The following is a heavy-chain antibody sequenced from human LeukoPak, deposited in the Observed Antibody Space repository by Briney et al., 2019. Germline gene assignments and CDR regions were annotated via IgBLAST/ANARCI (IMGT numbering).Heavy chain of an antibody. V-gene: IGHV3-43D*03. CDR1: GFTFDDYA. CDR3: AKGGYCSSTSCYYDY. Sequence: PGGSLRLSCAASGFTFDDYAMHWVRQAPGKGLEWVSLISWDGGSTYYADSVKGRFTISRDNSKNSLYLQMNSLRAEDTALYYCAKGGYCSSTSCYYDYWGQGTLVTVSS. D-gene: IGHD2-2*01. CDR2: ISWDGGST. J-gene: IGHJ4*02.